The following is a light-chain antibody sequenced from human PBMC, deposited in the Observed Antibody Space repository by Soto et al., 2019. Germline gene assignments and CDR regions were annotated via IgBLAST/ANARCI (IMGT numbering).Light chain of an antibody. CDR2: DAS. Sequence: EIVLTQSPATLSLSPGERATLSCRASQNVGSYLAWYQQKPGQAPRLLIYDASNRATGIPARFSGSGSGTDFTLTITSLEPEDFAVYYGQQRGNWPLTFGGGPKLEIK. CDR1: QNVGSY. V-gene: IGKV3-11*01. J-gene: IGKJ4*01. CDR3: QQRGNWPLT.